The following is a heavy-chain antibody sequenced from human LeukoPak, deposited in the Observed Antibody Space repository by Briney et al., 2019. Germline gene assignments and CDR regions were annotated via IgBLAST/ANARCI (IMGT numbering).Heavy chain of an antibody. V-gene: IGHV3-9*01. Sequence: GGSLRLSCAASGFTFDDYAMHWVRQAPGKGLEWVSGISWNSGSIGYADSVKGRFTISRDNAKNSLYLQMNSLRAEDTAVYYCAISLFGSSSWGQGTLVTVSS. CDR3: AISLFGSSS. J-gene: IGHJ4*02. CDR1: GFTFDDYA. D-gene: IGHD6-13*01. CDR2: ISWNSGSI.